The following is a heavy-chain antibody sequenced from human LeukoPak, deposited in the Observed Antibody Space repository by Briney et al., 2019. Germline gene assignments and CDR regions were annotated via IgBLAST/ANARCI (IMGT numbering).Heavy chain of an antibody. CDR1: GGTFSSYA. D-gene: IGHD3-3*01. CDR3: AREGTTLRFLEWLNLDY. V-gene: IGHV1-69*13. J-gene: IGHJ4*02. CDR2: IIPNFGTA. Sequence: ASVKASCKASGGTFSSYAISWVRQAPGQGVEWMGGIIPNFGTANYAQKFQGRVTITADESTSTAYMELSSLRSEDTAVYYCAREGTTLRFLEWLNLDYWGQGTLVTVSS.